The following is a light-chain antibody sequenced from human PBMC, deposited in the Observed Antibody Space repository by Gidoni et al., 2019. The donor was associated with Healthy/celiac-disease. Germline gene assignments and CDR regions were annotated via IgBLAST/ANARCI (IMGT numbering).Light chain of an antibody. J-gene: IGKJ1*01. Sequence: DIQLTQSPSSLSASVGDRVTITCRESQGISSYLTWYQQKPGKVPTLLIYSASNLQSGIPSRFSGSGSGTDFTFTISSLQPEDVATYYGQRTNNAPRTFGQGTKVEIK. CDR2: SAS. CDR3: QRTNNAPRT. V-gene: IGKV1-27*01. CDR1: QGISSY.